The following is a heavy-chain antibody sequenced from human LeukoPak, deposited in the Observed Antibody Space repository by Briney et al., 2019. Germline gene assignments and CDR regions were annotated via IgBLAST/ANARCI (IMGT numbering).Heavy chain of an antibody. V-gene: IGHV4-39*01. CDR2: IYNSGTT. CDR3: ASRVYGLGSFNY. Sequence: SETLSLTCTVSGDSISSTSYYWHWIRQPPGKGLEWIGSIYNSGTTYYNPSLKSRVTISVDTSKNQFSLKVSSVTAADTAVYYCASRVYGLGSFNYWGQGTLVTVSS. D-gene: IGHD3-10*01. CDR1: GDSISSTSYY. J-gene: IGHJ4*01.